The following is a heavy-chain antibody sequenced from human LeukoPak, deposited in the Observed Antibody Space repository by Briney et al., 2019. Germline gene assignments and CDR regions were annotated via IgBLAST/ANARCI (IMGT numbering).Heavy chain of an antibody. J-gene: IGHJ5*02. CDR3: ARPVPSRLGWFDP. CDR1: GGSISSYY. D-gene: IGHD1-1*01. Sequence: PSETLSLTCPVSGGSISSYYWSWIRQTAGKGLEWIGRIYVSGSTSYNPSLKSRVAMSVDASKNPFSLKLSSVTAADTAVYYCARPVPSRLGWFDPWGQGTLVTVSS. CDR2: IYVSGST. V-gene: IGHV4-4*07.